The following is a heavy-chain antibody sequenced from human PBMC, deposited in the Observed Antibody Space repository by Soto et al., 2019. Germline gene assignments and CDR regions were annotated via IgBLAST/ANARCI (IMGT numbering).Heavy chain of an antibody. V-gene: IGHV3-11*01. D-gene: IGHD2-15*01. CDR1: GFTFSDYY. Sequence: QVQLVESGGGLVKPGGSLRLSCAASGFTFSDYYMSWIRQAPGKGLEWVSYISSSGSTIYYADSVKGRFTISRDNAKNSLYLQMNSLRAEDTAVYYCARQRQYCSGGSCDTLAAFDIWGQGTMVTVSS. CDR2: ISSSGSTI. CDR3: ARQRQYCSGGSCDTLAAFDI. J-gene: IGHJ3*02.